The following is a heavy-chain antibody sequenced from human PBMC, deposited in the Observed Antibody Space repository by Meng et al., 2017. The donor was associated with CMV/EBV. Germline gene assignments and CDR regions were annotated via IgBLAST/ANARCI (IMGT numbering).Heavy chain of an antibody. D-gene: IGHD3-10*01. CDR1: GFTFSDYY. CDR2: ISSSGSTI. Sequence: GESLKISCAASGFTFSDYYMSWIRQAPGKGLEWVSYISSSGSTIYYADSVKGRFTISRDNAKNSLYLQMNSLGAEDTAVYYCARGYYGSGRDYWGQGTLVTVSS. V-gene: IGHV3-11*01. J-gene: IGHJ4*02. CDR3: ARGYYGSGRDY.